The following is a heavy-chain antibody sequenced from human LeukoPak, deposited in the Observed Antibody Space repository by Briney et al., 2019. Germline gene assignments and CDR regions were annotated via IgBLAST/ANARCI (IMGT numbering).Heavy chain of an antibody. J-gene: IGHJ4*02. CDR3: ARGLRAYCGGDCYPFDY. CDR2: ISAYNGNT. Sequence: ASVKVSCKASGYTFTSYGISWVRQAPGQGLEWMGWISAYNGNTSYAQKLQGRVTMTTDTSTSTAYMELRSLGSDDTAVYYCARGLRAYCGGDCYPFDYWGQGTLVTVSS. D-gene: IGHD2-21*02. CDR1: GYTFTSYG. V-gene: IGHV1-18*01.